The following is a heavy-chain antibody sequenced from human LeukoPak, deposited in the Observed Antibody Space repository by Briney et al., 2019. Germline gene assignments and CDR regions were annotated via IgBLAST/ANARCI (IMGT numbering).Heavy chain of an antibody. CDR2: IYYSGST. CDR3: ARDYQDIVVVPAAPSGAFDI. J-gene: IGHJ3*02. Sequence: PSETLSLTCTVSGGSISSYYWSWIRQPPGKGLEWLGYIYYSGSTNYNPSLKSRVTISVDTSKNQFSLKLSSVTAADTAVYYCARDYQDIVVVPAAPSGAFDIWGQGTMVTVSS. CDR1: GGSISSYY. V-gene: IGHV4-59*01. D-gene: IGHD2-2*01.